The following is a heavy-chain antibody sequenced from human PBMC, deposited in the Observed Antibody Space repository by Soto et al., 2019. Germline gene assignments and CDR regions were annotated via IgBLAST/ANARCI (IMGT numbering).Heavy chain of an antibody. J-gene: IGHJ5*02. Sequence: QVQLQESGPGLVKPSQTLSLTCTVSGGSISSGGYYWSWIRQHPGQGLEWIGYIYHSGTTNYNPSLQSRVTTSVVTSKNQLCLKQTSVSAAATSVYYCARVRGDQPLGCFDPWGQGTLVSVSS. CDR3: ARVRGDQPLGCFDP. CDR1: GGSISSGGYY. CDR2: IYHSGTT. D-gene: IGHD2-2*01. V-gene: IGHV4-31*03.